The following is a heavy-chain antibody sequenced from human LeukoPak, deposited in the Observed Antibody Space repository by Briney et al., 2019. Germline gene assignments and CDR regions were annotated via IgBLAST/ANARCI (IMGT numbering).Heavy chain of an antibody. CDR2: IRYDGSNK. CDR1: GFTFSSYG. D-gene: IGHD1-14*01. CDR3: AKNRNEAGYPDY. V-gene: IGHV3-30*02. J-gene: IGHJ4*02. Sequence: GGSLRLSCAASGFTFSSYGMHWVRQAPGKGLEWVAFIRYDGSNKYYADSVKGRFTISRDNSKNTLYLQMNSQRAEDTAVYYCAKNRNEAGYPDYWGQGTLVTVSS.